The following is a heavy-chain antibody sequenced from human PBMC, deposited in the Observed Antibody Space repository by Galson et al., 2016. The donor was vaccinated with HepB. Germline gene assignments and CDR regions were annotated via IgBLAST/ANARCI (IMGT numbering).Heavy chain of an antibody. CDR1: GDSITSSSFY. V-gene: IGHV4-39*01. Sequence: SETLSLTCTVSGDSITSSSFYWGWIRQSPGKGLEWIGSLYYSGSTYYNPSLRSRVSIFRDTSKNEFYLRLSSVTAADTAVYYCATNDDYGDYGDSYYFDHWGQGMSVTVSS. J-gene: IGHJ4*02. CDR3: ATNDDYGDYGDSYYFDH. CDR2: LYYSGST. D-gene: IGHD4-17*01.